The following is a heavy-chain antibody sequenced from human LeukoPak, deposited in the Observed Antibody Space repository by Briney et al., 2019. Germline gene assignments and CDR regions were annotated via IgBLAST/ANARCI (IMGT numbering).Heavy chain of an antibody. V-gene: IGHV4-4*02. J-gene: IGHJ4*02. CDR1: GFSLSNARMG. D-gene: IGHD5-18*01. Sequence: SGPVLVKPTETLTLTCTVSGFSLSNARMGVSWIRQPPGKGLEWIGEINHSGSTNYNPSLKSRVTISVDTSKNQFSLKLSSVTAADTAVYYCARRNTAMVPLRPKGFFDYWGQGTLVTVSS. CDR2: INHSGST. CDR3: ARRNTAMVPLRPKGFFDY.